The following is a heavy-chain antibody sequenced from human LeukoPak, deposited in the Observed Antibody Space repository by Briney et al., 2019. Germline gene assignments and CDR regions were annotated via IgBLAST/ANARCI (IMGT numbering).Heavy chain of an antibody. D-gene: IGHD6-6*01. CDR3: AKPRRRYSSSEVDY. J-gene: IGHJ4*02. V-gene: IGHV1-69*15. Sequence: SVKVSCKSSGDSTSSYVLGWVRQAPGQGLELMGRIIPLFDKPNYAQKFQGRGTITADESTSTVYMEVTSLRAEDTAVYSCAKPRRRYSSSEVDYWGQGTLVTVSS. CDR1: GDSTSSYV. CDR2: IIPLFDKP.